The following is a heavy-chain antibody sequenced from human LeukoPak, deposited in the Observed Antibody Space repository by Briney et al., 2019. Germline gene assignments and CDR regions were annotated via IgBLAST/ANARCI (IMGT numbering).Heavy chain of an antibody. CDR1: GGTFSSYA. V-gene: IGHV1-69*04. CDR2: IIPILGIA. J-gene: IGHJ5*02. D-gene: IGHD6-13*01. Sequence: ASVKVSCKASGGTFSSYAISWVRQAPGQGLEWMGRIIPILGIANYAQKFQGRVTITADKYTSTAYMELSSLRSEDTAVYYCARIAAAGNNWFDPWGQGTLVTVSS. CDR3: ARIAAAGNNWFDP.